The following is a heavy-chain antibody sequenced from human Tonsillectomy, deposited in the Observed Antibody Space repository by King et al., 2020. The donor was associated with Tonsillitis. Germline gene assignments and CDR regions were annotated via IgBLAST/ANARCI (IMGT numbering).Heavy chain of an antibody. CDR3: ARGVYCGGDCYAFDI. CDR2: IYYSGST. CDR1: GGSISSGDYY. Sequence: VPLQESGPGLVKPSQTLSLTCTVSGGSISSGDYYWSWIRQPPGKGLEWIGYIYYSGSTYYNPSLKSRVTISVDTSKNQFSLKLSSVTATDTAVYYCARGVYCGGDCYAFDIWGQGTMVTVSS. D-gene: IGHD2-21*01. V-gene: IGHV4-30-4*01. J-gene: IGHJ3*02.